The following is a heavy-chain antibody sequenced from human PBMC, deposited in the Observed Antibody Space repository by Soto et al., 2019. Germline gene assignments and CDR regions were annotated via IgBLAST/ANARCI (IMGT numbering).Heavy chain of an antibody. J-gene: IGHJ3*02. D-gene: IGHD2-15*01. CDR3: ASTPAGGRDAFDI. CDR2: INPSGGST. V-gene: IGHV1-46*01. Sequence: ASVKVSCKASGYTFTSYYIHWVRQAPGQGLECMGIINPSGGSTSYAQKFQGRVTMTRDTSTSTVYMELSSLRSEDTAVYYCASTPAGGRDAFDIWGQGTMVTVSS. CDR1: GYTFTSYY.